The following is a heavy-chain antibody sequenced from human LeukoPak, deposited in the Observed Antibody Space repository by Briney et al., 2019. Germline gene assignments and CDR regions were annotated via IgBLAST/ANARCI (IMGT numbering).Heavy chain of an antibody. D-gene: IGHD6-13*01. CDR1: GFTFSSYA. V-gene: IGHV3-23*01. CDR3: AKYSSSWYGNWYFDL. J-gene: IGHJ2*01. Sequence: AGGSLRLSCAASGFTFSSYAMSWVRQAPGKGLEWVSAISGSGGSTYYADSVKGRFTISRDNSKNTLYLQMNSLRAEDTAVYYGAKYSSSWYGNWYFDLWGRGTPVTVSS. CDR2: ISGSGGST.